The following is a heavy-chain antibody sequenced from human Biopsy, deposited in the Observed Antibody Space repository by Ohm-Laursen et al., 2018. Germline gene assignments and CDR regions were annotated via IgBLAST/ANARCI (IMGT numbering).Heavy chain of an antibody. CDR1: GFTFSSYS. CDR3: VRGRAY. V-gene: IGHV3-21*04. J-gene: IGHJ4*02. CDR2: ISETSSHI. Sequence: GSLRLSCTASGFTFSSYSMNWVRQAPGKGLEWISYISETSSHIYDADSVKGRFTISRDNSKNALYLQMNSLRPADTAKYYCVRGRAYWGQGTLVTVSS.